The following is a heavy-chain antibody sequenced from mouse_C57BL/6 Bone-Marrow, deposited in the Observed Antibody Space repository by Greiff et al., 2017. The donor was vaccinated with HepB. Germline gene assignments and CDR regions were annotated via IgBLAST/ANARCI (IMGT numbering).Heavy chain of an antibody. CDR1: GFTFSSYG. CDR2: ISSGGSYT. D-gene: IGHD2-5*01. Sequence: EVQVVESGGDLVKPGGSLKLSCAASGFTFSSYGMSWVRQTPDKRLEWVATISSGGSYTYYPDSVKGRFTISRDNAKNTLYLQMSSLKSEDTAMYYCARHYSNYYYYAMDYWGQGTSVTVSS. J-gene: IGHJ4*01. V-gene: IGHV5-6*01. CDR3: ARHYSNYYYYAMDY.